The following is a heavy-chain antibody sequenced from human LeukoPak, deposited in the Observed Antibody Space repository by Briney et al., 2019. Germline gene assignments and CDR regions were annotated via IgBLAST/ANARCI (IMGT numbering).Heavy chain of an antibody. CDR2: IKQDGSEK. D-gene: IGHD6-13*01. CDR1: GFTFSSYW. V-gene: IGHV3-7*01. CDR3: ARDFAAAGTYYGMDV. Sequence: PGGSLRLSCAASGFTFSSYWMSWVRQAPGKGLEWVANIKQDGSEKYYVDSVKGRFTISRDNAKSSLYLQMNSLRAEDTAVYYCARDFAAAGTYYGMDVWGQGTTVTVSS. J-gene: IGHJ6*02.